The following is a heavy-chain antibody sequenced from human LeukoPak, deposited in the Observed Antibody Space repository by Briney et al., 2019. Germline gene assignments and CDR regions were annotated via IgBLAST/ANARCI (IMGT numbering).Heavy chain of an antibody. Sequence: GGSLRLSCTASGFTFSRDGMHWVRQPPGKGLEWVAVISHDGSNKNYAASVKGRITISRDNSKDTLYLQMNSLRVEDTAVYYCARDRISGYDLDYFDFWGQGTLVTVSS. CDR1: GFTFSRDG. V-gene: IGHV3-30*19. D-gene: IGHD5-12*01. CDR3: ARDRISGYDLDYFDF. J-gene: IGHJ4*02. CDR2: ISHDGSNK.